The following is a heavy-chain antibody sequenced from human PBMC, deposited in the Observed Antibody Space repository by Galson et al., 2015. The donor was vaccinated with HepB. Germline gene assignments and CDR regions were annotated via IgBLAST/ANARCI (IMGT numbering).Heavy chain of an antibody. V-gene: IGHV1-3*01. J-gene: IGHJ6*02. Sequence: SVKVSCKASGYTFTSYAMHWVRQAPGQRLEWMGWINAGNGNTKYSQKFQGRVTITRDTSASTAYMELSSLRSEDTAVYYCARDVVGARYYYYGMDVWGQGTTVTVSS. CDR3: ARDVVGARYYYYGMDV. CDR1: GYTFTSYA. CDR2: INAGNGNT. D-gene: IGHD1-26*01.